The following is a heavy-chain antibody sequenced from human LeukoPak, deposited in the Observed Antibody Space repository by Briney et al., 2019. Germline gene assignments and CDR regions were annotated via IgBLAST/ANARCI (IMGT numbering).Heavy chain of an antibody. CDR1: AYIFTDYY. J-gene: IGHJ6*02. CDR2: INPNSGGT. V-gene: IGHV1-2*02. Sequence: GASVKVSCKASAYIFTDYYIHWVRQAPGKGLEWKGCINPNSGGTNYAQKIQGRVTVTRDTSVTTAYMELSNLGYDDTAVYYCARARLLVPYYYGMDVWGQGTTVTVSS. CDR3: ARARLLVPYYYGMDV. D-gene: IGHD3-22*01.